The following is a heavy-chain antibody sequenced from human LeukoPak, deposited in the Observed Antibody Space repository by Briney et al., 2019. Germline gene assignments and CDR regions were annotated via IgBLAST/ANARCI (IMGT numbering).Heavy chain of an antibody. J-gene: IGHJ3*02. CDR1: RFTFSSYS. V-gene: IGHV3-21*01. D-gene: IGHD3-16*01. Sequence: GGSLRLSCAASRFTFSSYSMNWVRQAPGKGLEWVSSISSSSSYIYYADSVKGRFTISRDNAKNSLYLQMNSLRAEDTAVYYCARVQGFEGAFDIWGQGTMVTVSS. CDR2: ISSSSSYI. CDR3: ARVQGFEGAFDI.